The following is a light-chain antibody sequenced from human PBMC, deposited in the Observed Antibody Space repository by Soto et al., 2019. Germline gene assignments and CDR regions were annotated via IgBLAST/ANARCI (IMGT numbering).Light chain of an antibody. Sequence: QSALTQPASVSGSPGQSITISCTGTSSDVGGYNYVSWYQQHPGKAPKLMIYEVSNRPSGVSSRFSGSKSGNTASLTISGLQAEDEADYYCSSYTSSYTYVFGAGTKVTV. CDR2: EVS. CDR3: SSYTSSYTYV. CDR1: SSDVGGYNY. V-gene: IGLV2-14*01. J-gene: IGLJ1*01.